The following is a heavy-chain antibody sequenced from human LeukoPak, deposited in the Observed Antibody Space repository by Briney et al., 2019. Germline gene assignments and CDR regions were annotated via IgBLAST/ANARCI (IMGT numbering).Heavy chain of an antibody. V-gene: IGHV4-59*01. CDR1: GGSISSYY. CDR3: ARGGNHDY. D-gene: IGHD4-23*01. J-gene: IGHJ4*02. CDR2: IYYSGST. Sequence: SSETPSLTCTVSGGSISSYYWSWIRQPPGKGLEWIGYIYYSGSTNYNPSLKSRVTISVDTSKNQFSLRLSSVTAADTAVYYCARGGNHDYWGQGTLVTVSS.